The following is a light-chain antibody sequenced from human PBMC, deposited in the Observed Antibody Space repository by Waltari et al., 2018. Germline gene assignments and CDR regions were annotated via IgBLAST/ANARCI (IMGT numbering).Light chain of an antibody. CDR2: DDT. Sequence: SNVLTQPPSVSVAPGKTARITCGGDNIGTESVHWYRQKPGLAPVLVIYDDTDRPSGMPARFAGSKSGTPATLTISRVEAGDEADYYCQVWDSVTDHLVVFGGGTKLAVL. J-gene: IGLJ2*01. V-gene: IGLV3-21*04. CDR3: QVWDSVTDHLVV. CDR1: NIGTES.